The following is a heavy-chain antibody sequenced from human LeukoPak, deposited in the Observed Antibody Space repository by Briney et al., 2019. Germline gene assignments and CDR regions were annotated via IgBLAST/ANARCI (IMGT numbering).Heavy chain of an antibody. CDR2: IYYSGST. J-gene: IGHJ4*02. CDR3: ARLHCSSTSCYAYFDY. CDR1: GGSISSNSYY. D-gene: IGHD2-2*01. V-gene: IGHV4-39*07. Sequence: SETLSLTCTVSGGSISSNSYYWGWTRQPPGKGLEWIGSIYYSGSTYYNPSLKSRVTISVDTSKNQFSLKLSSVTAADTAVYYCARLHCSSTSCYAYFDYWGQGTLVTVSS.